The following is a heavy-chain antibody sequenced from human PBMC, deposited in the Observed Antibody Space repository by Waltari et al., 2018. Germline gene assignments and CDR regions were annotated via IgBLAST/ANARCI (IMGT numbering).Heavy chain of an antibody. V-gene: IGHV1-2*02. CDR1: GYTFTDYY. Sequence: QVQLVQAGAEGQKPGASVKVSCQASGYTFTDYYMHWVRTAPGQGLEWMGWINPNSGGTTYAQKFQGRVTMTRDTSISTAYMELSRLRSDDTAVYYCARTSPYYYYYYMDVWGKGTTVTISS. J-gene: IGHJ6*03. D-gene: IGHD2-2*01. CDR2: INPNSGGT. CDR3: ARTSPYYYYYYMDV.